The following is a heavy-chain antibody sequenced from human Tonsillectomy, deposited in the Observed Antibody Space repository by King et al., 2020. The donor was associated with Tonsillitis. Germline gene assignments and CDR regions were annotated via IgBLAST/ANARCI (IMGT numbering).Heavy chain of an antibody. CDR3: ARDGGGYGDYLYYFDY. J-gene: IGHJ4*02. D-gene: IGHD4-17*01. V-gene: IGHV1-69*12. CDR1: GGTFSIYA. Sequence: QLVQSGAEVKKPGSSVKVSCKASGGTFSIYAITWVRQAPGQGLEWMGGIIPIFGTANYAQKFQGRVTITADESTSTAYMELSSLRSEDTAVYYCARDGGGYGDYLYYFDYWGQGTLVTVSS. CDR2: IIPIFGTA.